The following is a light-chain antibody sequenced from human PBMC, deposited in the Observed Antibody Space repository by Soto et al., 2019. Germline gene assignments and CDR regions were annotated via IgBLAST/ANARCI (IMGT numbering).Light chain of an antibody. Sequence: QSALTQPASVSGSPGQSITISCTGTSSDIVGYNYVSWYQQHPGEAPKLMIYDVSNRPSGVSNRFSCSKSGNTASLTISGLQAEDEADYYCSSYTSSNTLVFGGGTQLTVL. V-gene: IGLV2-14*01. CDR2: DVS. CDR1: SSDIVGYNY. CDR3: SSYTSSNTLV. J-gene: IGLJ2*01.